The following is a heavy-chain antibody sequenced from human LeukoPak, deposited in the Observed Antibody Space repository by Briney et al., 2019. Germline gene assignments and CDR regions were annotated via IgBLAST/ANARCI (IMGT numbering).Heavy chain of an antibody. CDR1: GFMFSNFW. V-gene: IGHV3-74*03. D-gene: IGHD5-24*01. Sequence: GGSLRLSCAASGFMFSNFWMHWVRQAPGKGLEWGSFTNNDGTTKEYADSVKGRFTISRDNTRNTVDLQMNGLSAEDTAVYYCARGDGGFDYWGQGSLVTVSS. CDR2: TNNDGTTK. J-gene: IGHJ4*02. CDR3: ARGDGGFDY.